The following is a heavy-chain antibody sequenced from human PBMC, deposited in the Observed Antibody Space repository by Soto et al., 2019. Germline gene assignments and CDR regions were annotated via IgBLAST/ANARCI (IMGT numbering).Heavy chain of an antibody. CDR1: GFTFGRHW. CDR3: ARVPYDSTGYFSDY. CDR2: IKQDGREM. J-gene: IGHJ4*02. V-gene: IGHV3-7*01. D-gene: IGHD3-22*01. Sequence: EVQLVESGGGLVQPGGTLRLSCAASGFTFGRHWMSWVRQAPGKGLEWLANIKQDGREMYSGASVQGRFTISRDNINNVLYLQMNGLRGDDTALYYCARVPYDSTGYFSDYWGQGILVSVSS.